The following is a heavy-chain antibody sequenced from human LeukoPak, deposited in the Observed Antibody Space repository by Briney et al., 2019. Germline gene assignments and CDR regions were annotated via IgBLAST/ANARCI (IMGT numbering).Heavy chain of an antibody. CDR3: ARDPRDSGSYHPTDAFDI. CDR1: GFTFSDYY. D-gene: IGHD1-26*01. J-gene: IGHJ3*02. V-gene: IGHV3-11*04. CDR2: ISSSGSTI. Sequence: PGGSLRLSCAASGFTFSDYYMSWIRQAPGKGLEWVSYISSSGSTIYYADSVKGRFTISRDNAKNSLYLQMNSLRAEDTAVYYCARDPRDSGSYHPTDAFDIWGQGTMVTVSS.